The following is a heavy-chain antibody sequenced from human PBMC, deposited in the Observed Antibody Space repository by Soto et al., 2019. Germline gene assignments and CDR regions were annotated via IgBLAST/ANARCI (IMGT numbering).Heavy chain of an antibody. CDR3: ARVSHDGLGSYPHDY. Sequence: EVQLVESGGGLVKPGRSLRLSCAASGFTFSTYSMNWVRQAPGKGLEWVSSISSSGTSIYYADSLKGRLTISRDNAKNSLYLQRNSLRAEDTAVYYCARVSHDGLGSYPHDYWGQGTLVTVSS. J-gene: IGHJ4*02. V-gene: IGHV3-21*01. CDR2: ISSSGTSI. CDR1: GFTFSTYS. D-gene: IGHD3-10*01.